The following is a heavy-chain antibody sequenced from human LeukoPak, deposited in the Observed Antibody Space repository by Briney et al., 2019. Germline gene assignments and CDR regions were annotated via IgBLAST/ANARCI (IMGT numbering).Heavy chain of an antibody. Sequence: PGGSLRLSCAASGFTSTSYAMSWVRQAPGKGLEWVSAITGSGGSTYYADSVKGRFTISRDNSKNTLYLQMNSLRAEDTAVYYCAAYRSGWQTFDYWGQGPWSPSPQ. CDR2: ITGSGGST. J-gene: IGHJ4*02. CDR1: GFTSTSYA. V-gene: IGHV3-23*01. CDR3: AAYRSGWQTFDY. D-gene: IGHD6-19*01.